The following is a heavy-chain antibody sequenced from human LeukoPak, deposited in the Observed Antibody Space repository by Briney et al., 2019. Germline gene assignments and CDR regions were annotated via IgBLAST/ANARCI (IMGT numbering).Heavy chain of an antibody. CDR3: ARDEYSSSSRYYYYMDV. Sequence: NPGGSLRLSCAASGFTFSSYSMNWVRQAPGKGLEWVSSISSSSSYIYYADSVKGRFTISRDNAKNSLYLQMNSLRAEDTAVYYCARDEYSSSSRYYYYMDVWGKGTTVTVSS. J-gene: IGHJ6*03. D-gene: IGHD6-6*01. CDR1: GFTFSSYS. V-gene: IGHV3-21*01. CDR2: ISSSSSYI.